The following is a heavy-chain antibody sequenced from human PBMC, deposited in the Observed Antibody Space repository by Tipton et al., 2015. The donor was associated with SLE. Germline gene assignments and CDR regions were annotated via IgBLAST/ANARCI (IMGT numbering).Heavy chain of an antibody. J-gene: IGHJ3*02. Sequence: SLRLSCVVSGFHFGSYWLHWVRQSPGKGLEWVSSISGSDGSTYYADSVKGRFTISRDNSKNTLYLQMNSLRAEDTAVYYCARRNSESGAFDMWGQGTLVTVSS. CDR3: ARRNSESGAFDM. CDR1: GFHFGSYW. V-gene: IGHV3-23*01. CDR2: ISGSDGST. D-gene: IGHD3-10*01.